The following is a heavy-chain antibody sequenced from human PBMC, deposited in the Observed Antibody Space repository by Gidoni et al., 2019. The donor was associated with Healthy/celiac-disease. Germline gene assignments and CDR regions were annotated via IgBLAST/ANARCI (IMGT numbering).Heavy chain of an antibody. CDR2: ISSSSSYI. CDR1: GFTFSSYS. D-gene: IGHD6-13*01. CDR3: ARNRYGIAAPSDY. V-gene: IGHV3-21*01. Sequence: EVQLVESGGGLVKPGGSLRLSCAASGFTFSSYSMNWVRQAPGKGLEWVSSISSSSSYINYADSVKGRFTISRDNAKNSLYLQMNSLRAEDTAVYYCARNRYGIAAPSDYWGQGTLVTVSS. J-gene: IGHJ4*02.